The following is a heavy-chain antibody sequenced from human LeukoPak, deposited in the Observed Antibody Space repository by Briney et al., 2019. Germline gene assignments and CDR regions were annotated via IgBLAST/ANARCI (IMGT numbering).Heavy chain of an antibody. CDR1: GYTFTNYG. CDR3: ARDLDYDILTGYYLSLNPHDY. CDR2: ISSYNGNT. V-gene: IGHV1-18*01. D-gene: IGHD3-9*01. Sequence: ASVKVSCKASGYTFTNYGINWVRQAPGQGLEWMGWISSYNGNTNYAQKFQGRVTMTTGTSTSTAYLEVRSLRSDDTAVYYCARDLDYDILTGYYLSLNPHDYWGQGTLVTVSS. J-gene: IGHJ4*02.